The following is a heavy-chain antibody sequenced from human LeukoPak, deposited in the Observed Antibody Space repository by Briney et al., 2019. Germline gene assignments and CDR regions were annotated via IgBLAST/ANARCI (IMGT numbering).Heavy chain of an antibody. CDR2: IYYSGST. D-gene: IGHD4-17*01. CDR1: GGSISSSSYY. Sequence: SETLSLTCTVSGGSISSSSYYWGWIRQPPGKGLEWIGSIYYSGSTYYNPSLKSRVTISVDTSKNQFSLKLSSVTAADTAVYYCASPEARDYGDYGLYDYWGQGTLVTVSS. CDR3: ASPEARDYGDYGLYDY. J-gene: IGHJ4*02. V-gene: IGHV4-39*07.